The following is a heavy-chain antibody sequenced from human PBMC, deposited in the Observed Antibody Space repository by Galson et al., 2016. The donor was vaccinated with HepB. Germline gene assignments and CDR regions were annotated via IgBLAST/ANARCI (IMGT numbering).Heavy chain of an antibody. CDR1: GYTFTGYH. Sequence: SVKVSCKASGYTFTGYHMQWVRQAPGQGLEWMGWINPKSGGTNYSQKFQGRVTITRDTSISTAYMELSRLRSDDTAVYYCARDGTVEAPVYWYFNLWGRGTLVTVSS. CDR3: ARDGTVEAPVYWYFNL. J-gene: IGHJ2*01. V-gene: IGHV1-2*02. D-gene: IGHD1-7*01. CDR2: INPKSGGT.